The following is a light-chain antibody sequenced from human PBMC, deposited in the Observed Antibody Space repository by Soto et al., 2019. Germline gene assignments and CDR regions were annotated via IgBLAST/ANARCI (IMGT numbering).Light chain of an antibody. CDR3: QHYGSSPWT. CDR1: QSVSSSN. Sequence: EIEMTQSPGTLSLSPGDRATLYCRASQSVSSSNLAWYQQKRGQSPRLLIYGASSRATGIPDRFSGSGAGPDFTLTISRLEPEDFAVYFCQHYGSSPWTFGQGTKVDIK. CDR2: GAS. J-gene: IGKJ1*01. V-gene: IGKV3-20*01.